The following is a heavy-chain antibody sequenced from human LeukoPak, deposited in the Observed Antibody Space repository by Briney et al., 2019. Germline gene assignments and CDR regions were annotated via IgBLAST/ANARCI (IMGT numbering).Heavy chain of an antibody. V-gene: IGHV1-46*01. Sequence: ASVKVSCKASGYTFTSYYMHWVRQAPGQGLEWMGIINPSGGSTSYAQKFQGRVTMTRDTSTSTVYMELSSLRSEDTAVYYCARDTVNYYDRSGYRFDYWGQGTLVTVSS. CDR1: GYTFTSYY. CDR3: ARDTVNYYDRSGYRFDY. D-gene: IGHD3-22*01. CDR2: INPSGGST. J-gene: IGHJ4*02.